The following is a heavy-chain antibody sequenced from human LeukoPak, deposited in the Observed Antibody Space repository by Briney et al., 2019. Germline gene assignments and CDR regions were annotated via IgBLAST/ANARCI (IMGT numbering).Heavy chain of an antibody. J-gene: IGHJ4*02. CDR3: AKDLGRYYYDTFDY. CDR1: GFTFSSYW. CDR2: INTDGSST. Sequence: PGGSLRLSCAASGFTFSSYWMHWVRQAPGKGLVWVSRINTDGSSTYYADSVKGRFTISRDNSKNTLYLQMNSLRAEDTAVYYCAKDLGRYYYDTFDYWGQGTLVTVSS. D-gene: IGHD3-22*01. V-gene: IGHV3-74*01.